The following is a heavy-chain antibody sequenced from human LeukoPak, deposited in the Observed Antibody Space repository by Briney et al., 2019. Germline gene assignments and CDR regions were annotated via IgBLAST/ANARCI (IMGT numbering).Heavy chain of an antibody. V-gene: IGHV1-69*13. CDR1: GGTFSSYA. Sequence: ASVKVSCKASGGTFSSYAISWVRQAPGQGLEWMGGIIPIFGTANYAQKFQGRVTITADESTSTAYMELSSLRSEGTAVYYCATYKLGRQYYYYMDVWGKGTTVTVSS. CDR2: IIPIFGTA. J-gene: IGHJ6*03. D-gene: IGHD7-27*01. CDR3: ATYKLGRQYYYYMDV.